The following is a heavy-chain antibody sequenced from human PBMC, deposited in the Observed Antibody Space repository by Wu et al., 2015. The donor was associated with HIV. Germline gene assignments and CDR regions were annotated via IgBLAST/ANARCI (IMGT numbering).Heavy chain of an antibody. J-gene: IGHJ3*02. CDR3: ARGGVEYKEDAFDI. V-gene: IGHV1-2*02. D-gene: IGHD6-6*01. CDR2: IDPDTGGT. Sequence: QVQLVQSGAEVKKPGASVKVSCEASRYTFTGYYMHWVRQAPGQGLEWMGWIDPDTGGTNYAQKFQGRVTMTRDTSISTAYMELSRLRSDDTAVYYCARGGVEYKEDAFDIWGQGTMVTVSS. CDR1: RYTFTGYY.